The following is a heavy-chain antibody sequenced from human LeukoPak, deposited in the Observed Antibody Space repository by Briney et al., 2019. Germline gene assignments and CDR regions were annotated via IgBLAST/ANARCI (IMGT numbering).Heavy chain of an antibody. J-gene: IGHJ4*02. CDR2: INHSGST. Sequence: SENLSLTCAVYGGSFSGYYWSWIRQPPGKGLEWIGEINHSGSTNYNPSLKSRVTISVDTSKNQFSLKLSSVTAADTAVYYCARGRSKMTTPHGYWGQGTLVTVSS. V-gene: IGHV4-34*01. CDR3: ARGRSKMTTPHGY. D-gene: IGHD4-11*01. CDR1: GGSFSGYY.